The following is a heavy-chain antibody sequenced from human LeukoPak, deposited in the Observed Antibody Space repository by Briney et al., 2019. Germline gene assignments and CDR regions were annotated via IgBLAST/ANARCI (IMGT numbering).Heavy chain of an antibody. Sequence: GGSLRLSCAASGFTFSRYWVTWVRQAPGKGLEWVANIKQDGSEKYYVDSVKGRFTISRDNAKNSLYLQMNSLRAEDTAVYYRARNGQWSFDYWGQGTLVTVSS. CDR2: IKQDGSEK. V-gene: IGHV3-7*01. D-gene: IGHD2-15*01. CDR1: GFTFSRYW. J-gene: IGHJ4*02. CDR3: ARNGQWSFDY.